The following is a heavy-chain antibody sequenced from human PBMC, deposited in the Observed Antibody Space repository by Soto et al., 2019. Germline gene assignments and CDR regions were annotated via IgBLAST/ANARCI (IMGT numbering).Heavy chain of an antibody. Sequence: SVKVSCKASGGTFSSYAISWVRQAPGQGLEWMGGIIPIFGTANYAQKFQGRVTITADESTSTAYMELSSLRSEDTAVYYCARVYSSSWYDYYYGMDVWGQGTTVTASS. CDR1: GGTFSSYA. CDR3: ARVYSSSWYDYYYGMDV. D-gene: IGHD6-13*01. CDR2: IIPIFGTA. V-gene: IGHV1-69*13. J-gene: IGHJ6*02.